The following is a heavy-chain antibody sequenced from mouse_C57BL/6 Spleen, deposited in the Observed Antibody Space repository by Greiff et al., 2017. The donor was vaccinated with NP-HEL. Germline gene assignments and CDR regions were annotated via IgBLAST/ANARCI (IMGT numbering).Heavy chain of an antibody. J-gene: IGHJ2*01. CDR1: GYTFTSYW. CDR2: IHPNSGST. D-gene: IGHD2-3*01. CDR3: ARSPDGYYVYFDY. V-gene: IGHV1-64*01. Sequence: VQLQQPGAELVKPGASVKLSCKASGYTFTSYWMHWVKQRPGQGLEWIGMIHPNSGSTNYNEKFKSKATLTVDKSSSTAYMQLSSLTSEDSAVYYCARSPDGYYVYFDYWGQGTTLTVSS.